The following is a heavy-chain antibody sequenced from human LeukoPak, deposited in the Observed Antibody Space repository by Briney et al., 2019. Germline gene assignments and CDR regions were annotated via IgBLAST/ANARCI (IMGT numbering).Heavy chain of an antibody. CDR1: GGSISIYY. D-gene: IGHD2-15*01. J-gene: IGHJ4*02. CDR2: IYYSGST. Sequence: PSETLSLTCTVSGGSISIYYWSWIRQPPGKGLEWIGYIYYSGSTNYNPSLESRVTISLDRSKNQFSLKLTSVTAADTAVYYCARLVVVAATYYFDYWGQGTLVTVSS. V-gene: IGHV4-59*08. CDR3: ARLVVVAATYYFDY.